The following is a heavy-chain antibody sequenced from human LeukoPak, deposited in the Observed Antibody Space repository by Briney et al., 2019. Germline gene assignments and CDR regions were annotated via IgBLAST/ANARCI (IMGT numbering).Heavy chain of an antibody. D-gene: IGHD3-22*01. J-gene: IGHJ4*02. CDR1: GGSISSYY. V-gene: IGHV4-59*01. CDR3: ARSLGYYYDSSGPPFDY. CDR2: IYYSGST. Sequence: KPSETLSLTCTVSGGSISSYYWSWIRQPPGKGLEWIGYIYYSGSTNYNPSLKSRVTISVDTSKDQFSLKLTSVTAADTAVYYCARSLGYYYDSSGPPFDYWGQGTLVTVSS.